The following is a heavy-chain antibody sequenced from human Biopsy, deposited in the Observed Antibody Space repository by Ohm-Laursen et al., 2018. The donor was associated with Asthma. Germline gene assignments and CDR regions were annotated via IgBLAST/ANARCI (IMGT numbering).Heavy chain of an antibody. CDR1: GYTFNSAG. D-gene: IGHD3-10*01. Sequence: GASVKASCKTSGYTFNSAGTTWVRQAPGQGLEWMGWISVYNGNTKVAQKLQDRVTMITDTSTSTAYMELRSLRSDDTAVYFCARAVDYSHYYGIDVWGQGTTVTVS. J-gene: IGHJ6*02. V-gene: IGHV1-18*01. CDR2: ISVYNGNT. CDR3: ARAVDYSHYYGIDV.